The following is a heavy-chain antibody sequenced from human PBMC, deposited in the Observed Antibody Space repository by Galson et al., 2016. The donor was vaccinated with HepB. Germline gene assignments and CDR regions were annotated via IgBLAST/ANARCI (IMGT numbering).Heavy chain of an antibody. V-gene: IGHV3-21*04. CDR1: GFTFSTYI. CDR2: ISDTGTYI. D-gene: IGHD6-19*01. Sequence: SLRLSCAASGFTFSTYIMDWVRQASGKGLEWVASISDTGTYIYYAPSVEGRFTISRDNGRKSLFLQMNNVRAEDTAIYYCARLFALDGEQWAEDFWGQGTPVIVSS. CDR3: ARLFALDGEQWAEDF. J-gene: IGHJ4*02.